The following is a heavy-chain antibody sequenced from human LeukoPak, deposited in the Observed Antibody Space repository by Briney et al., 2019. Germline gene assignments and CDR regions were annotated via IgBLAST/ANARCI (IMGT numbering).Heavy chain of an antibody. CDR3: ARGGTSVDV. V-gene: IGHV3-30*02. CDR1: GFTFSNYG. CDR2: IRYDGSNK. Sequence: GESLRLSCAASGFTFSNYGMHWVRQAPGKGLEWVAFIRYDGSNKHYADSVKGRFTISRDNSKNTLYLQMNSLRVEDTAMYYCARGGTSVDVWGKGSTVTVSS. J-gene: IGHJ6*04. D-gene: IGHD1-1*01.